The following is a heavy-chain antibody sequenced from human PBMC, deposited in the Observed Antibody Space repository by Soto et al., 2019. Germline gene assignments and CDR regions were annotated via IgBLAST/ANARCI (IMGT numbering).Heavy chain of an antibody. CDR3: ARDRIPMSSWTLAY. CDR2: ISSSGVTV. J-gene: IGHJ4*02. D-gene: IGHD6-13*01. V-gene: IGHV3-11*01. Sequence: GGSLRLSCAASGFTFSDYYMSWIRQAPGRGLEWVSYISSSGVTVYYVDSVKGRFTISRDNAKNSLYLQMNSLRAEDAAAYYCARDRIPMSSWTLAYWGQGTLVTVSS. CDR1: GFTFSDYY.